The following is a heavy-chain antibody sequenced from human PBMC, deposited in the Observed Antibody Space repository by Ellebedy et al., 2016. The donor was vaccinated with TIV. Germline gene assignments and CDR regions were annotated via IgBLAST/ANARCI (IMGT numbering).Heavy chain of an antibody. CDR2: IYHSGST. D-gene: IGHD1-14*01. CDR3: AREALTNTYNWFDP. CDR1: GGSISSYD. Sequence: MPSETLSLTCTVSGGSISSYDWSWIRQPPGKGLEWIGYIYHSGSTYYNPSLKSRVTISVDRSKNQVSLKLSSVTAADTAVYYCAREALTNTYNWFDPWGQGTLVTVSS. J-gene: IGHJ5*02. V-gene: IGHV4-59*12.